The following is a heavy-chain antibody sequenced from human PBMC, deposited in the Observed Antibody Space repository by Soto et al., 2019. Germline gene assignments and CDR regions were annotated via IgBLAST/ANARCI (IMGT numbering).Heavy chain of an antibody. CDR2: ISSSSLYI. CDR1: GFTFSNYT. Sequence: EVQLVESGGGLVKPGGSLRVSCAASGFTFSNYTINWVRQAPGKGLEWVSAISSSSLYIYYADSVKGRFTISRDNANNSLYLQMNSLGAEDTAVYYCARANYDFWSGYSNYFGMDVWGHGTTVTVSS. CDR3: ARANYDFWSGYSNYFGMDV. D-gene: IGHD3-3*01. J-gene: IGHJ6*02. V-gene: IGHV3-21*01.